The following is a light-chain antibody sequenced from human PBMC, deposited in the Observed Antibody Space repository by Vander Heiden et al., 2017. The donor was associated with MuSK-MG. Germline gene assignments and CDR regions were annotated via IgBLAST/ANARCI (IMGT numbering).Light chain of an antibody. V-gene: IGLV2-8*01. CDR3: SSYVGSKNEG. J-gene: IGLJ2*01. CDR1: SSDVGAYDY. Sequence: QSALTQPPSASGSPGQSVTISCTGTSSDVGAYDYVSWYQQHAGKAPKLIIYEVTKRPSGVPDRFSGSKSGNTASLTVSGLQAEDEADYYCSSYVGSKNEGFGGGTKLTVL. CDR2: EVT.